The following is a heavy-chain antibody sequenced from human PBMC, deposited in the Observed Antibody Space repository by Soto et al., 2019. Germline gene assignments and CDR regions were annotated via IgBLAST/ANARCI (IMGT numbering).Heavy chain of an antibody. Sequence: GGSLRLSCTASGFTFSSYSMGGVRQAPGKGLEWVSCISSRGTYIFYADSMKGRFTISRDNAKNSLDLQMNSLRAEDTAVYYCARVVGSGTYYNMDYWGQGTLVTVSS. V-gene: IGHV3-21*01. CDR3: ARVVGSGTYYNMDY. J-gene: IGHJ4*02. D-gene: IGHD3-10*01. CDR2: ISSRGTYI. CDR1: GFTFSSYS.